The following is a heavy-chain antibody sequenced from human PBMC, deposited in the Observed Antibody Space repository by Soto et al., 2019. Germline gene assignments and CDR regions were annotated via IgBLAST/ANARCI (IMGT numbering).Heavy chain of an antibody. CDR1: GGSISSGGYY. V-gene: IGHV4-31*03. D-gene: IGHD3-3*01. J-gene: IGHJ2*01. CDR2: IYYSGST. CDR3: ARDPEWLDNWYFDL. Sequence: SETLSLTCTVSGGSISSGGYYWSWIRQHPGKGLEWIGYIYYSGSTYYNLSLKSRVTISVDTSKNQFSLKLSSVTAADTAVYYCARDPEWLDNWYFDLWGRGTLVTVSS.